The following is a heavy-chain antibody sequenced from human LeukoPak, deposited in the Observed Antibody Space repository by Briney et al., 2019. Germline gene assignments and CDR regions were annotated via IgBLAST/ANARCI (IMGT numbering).Heavy chain of an antibody. CDR1: GGSFSGYY. CDR2: INHSGST. D-gene: IGHD5-18*01. CDR3: ARVRGFGPDTAMAY. V-gene: IGHV4-34*01. J-gene: IGHJ4*02. Sequence: SETLSLTCAVYGGSFSGYYWSWIRQPPGKGLEWIGEINHSGSTNYNPSLKSRVTISVDTSKNQFSLKLSPVTAADTAVYYCARVRGFGPDTAMAYWGQGTLVTVSS.